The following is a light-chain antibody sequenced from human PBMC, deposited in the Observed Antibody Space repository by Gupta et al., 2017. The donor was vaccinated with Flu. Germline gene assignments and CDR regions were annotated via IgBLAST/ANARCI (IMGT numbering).Light chain of an antibody. Sequence: DIQWTQTPSSLSASVGERVTITCRASLGTSNWLAWYQQKPEKAPKALIYGASSLQSGVPSRFSGSGSGTDFTLTISSLQPEDFATYYCQQCKSYPITFGQGTRLEIK. CDR3: QQCKSYPIT. V-gene: IGKV1D-16*01. J-gene: IGKJ5*01. CDR2: GAS. CDR1: LGTSNW.